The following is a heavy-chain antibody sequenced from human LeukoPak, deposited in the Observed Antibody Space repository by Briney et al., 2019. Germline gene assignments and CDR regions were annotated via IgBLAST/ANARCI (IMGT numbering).Heavy chain of an antibody. CDR1: GFTFSSYS. Sequence: PGGSLRLSCAASGFTFSSYSMNWVRQAPGKGLEWVSSISSSSSYIYYADSVKGRFTISRDNAKNSLYLQMNSLRAEDTAAYYCARIGGAGTYRGNYWGQGTLVTVSS. D-gene: IGHD1-1*01. J-gene: IGHJ4*02. CDR3: ARIGGAGTYRGNY. V-gene: IGHV3-21*01. CDR2: ISSSSSYI.